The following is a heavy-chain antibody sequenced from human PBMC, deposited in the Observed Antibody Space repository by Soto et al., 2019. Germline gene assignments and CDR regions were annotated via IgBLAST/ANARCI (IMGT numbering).Heavy chain of an antibody. CDR2: ISAYNGNT. V-gene: IGHV1-18*01. CDR1: GGTFSSYA. CDR3: ARDFGMDNVPPNWFDP. D-gene: IGHD2-2*03. Sequence: QVQLVQSGAEVKKPGSSVKVSCKASGGTFSSYAISWVRQAPGQGLEWMGGISAYNGNTNYAQKLQGRVTMTTDTSTSTAYMELRSLRSDDTAVYYCARDFGMDNVPPNWFDPWGQGTLVTVSS. J-gene: IGHJ5*02.